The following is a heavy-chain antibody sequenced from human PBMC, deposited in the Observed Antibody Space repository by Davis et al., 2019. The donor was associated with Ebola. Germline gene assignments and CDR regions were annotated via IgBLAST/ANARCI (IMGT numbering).Heavy chain of an antibody. J-gene: IGHJ4*02. CDR3: AKAPFRMATGGPVGPD. CDR2: ISYDGSNK. CDR1: GFTFSSYG. V-gene: IGHV3-30*18. Sequence: PGGSLRLSCAASGFTFSSYGMHWVRQAPGKGLEWVAVISYDGSNKYYADSVKGRFTISRDNSKNTLYLQMNSLRAEDTAVYYCAKAPFRMATGGPVGPDWGQGTLVTVSS. D-gene: IGHD5-24*01.